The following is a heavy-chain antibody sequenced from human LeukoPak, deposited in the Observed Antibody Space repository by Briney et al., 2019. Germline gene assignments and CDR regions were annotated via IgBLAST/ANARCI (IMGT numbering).Heavy chain of an antibody. D-gene: IGHD3-9*01. CDR3: ARDLYGHDWWFDP. Sequence: SETLSLTCTVSGGSISSGGYYWSWIRQHPGKGLEWIGYIYYSGSTYYNPSLKSRVTISVDTSKNQFSLKLSSVTAADTAVYYCARDLYGHDWWFDPWGQETLVTVSS. CDR2: IYYSGST. J-gene: IGHJ5*02. CDR1: GGSISSGGYY. V-gene: IGHV4-31*03.